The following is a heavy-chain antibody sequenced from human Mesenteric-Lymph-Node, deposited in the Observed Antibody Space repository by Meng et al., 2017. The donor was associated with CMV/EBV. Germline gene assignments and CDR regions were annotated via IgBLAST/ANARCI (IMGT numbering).Heavy chain of an antibody. J-gene: IGHJ6*02. Sequence: GESLKISCAASGFTFSSYSMNWVRQAPGKGLEWVSSISSSSSYIYYADSVKGRFTISRDNAKNSLYLQMNSLRAEDTAVYYCAKRPLTDYYYYGMDFCGQGPTVTFSS. V-gene: IGHV3-21*01. D-gene: IGHD3-16*01. CDR1: GFTFSSYS. CDR2: ISSSSSYI. CDR3: AKRPLTDYYYYGMDF.